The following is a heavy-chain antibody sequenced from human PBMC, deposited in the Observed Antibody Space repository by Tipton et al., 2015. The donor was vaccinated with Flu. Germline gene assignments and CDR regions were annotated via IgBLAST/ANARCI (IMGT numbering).Heavy chain of an antibody. J-gene: IGHJ5*01. CDR3: VRRDYSNYVSEPKNWFDP. Sequence: TLSLTCSVSGDSIGSDYFWGWIRQPPGKGLEWIGNVHQTGTTYYNPSLRSRITIAVDRPKNQFSLRLTSVTAADTAVYYCVRRDYSNYVSEPKNWFDPWGQGTLVIVSS. CDR2: VHQTGTT. CDR1: GDSIGSDYF. V-gene: IGHV4-38-2*01. D-gene: IGHD4-11*01.